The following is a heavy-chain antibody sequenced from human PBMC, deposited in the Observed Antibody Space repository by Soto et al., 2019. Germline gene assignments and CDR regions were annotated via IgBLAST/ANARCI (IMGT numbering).Heavy chain of an antibody. CDR2: FDPEDGET. CDR1: GYTLTELS. CDR3: ATETPPFVSRIAAAGIYYYYGMYV. J-gene: IGHJ6*02. D-gene: IGHD6-13*01. Sequence: GASVKVSCKVSGYTLTELSMHWVRQAPGKGLEWMGGFDPEDGETIYAQKFQGRVTMTEDTSTDTAYMELSSLRSEDTAVYYCATETPPFVSRIAAAGIYYYYGMYVWGQGTTVTVSS. V-gene: IGHV1-24*01.